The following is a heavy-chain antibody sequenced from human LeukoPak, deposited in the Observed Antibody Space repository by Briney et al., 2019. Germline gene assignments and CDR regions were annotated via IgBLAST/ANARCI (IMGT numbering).Heavy chain of an antibody. CDR2: ISSDSSYI. CDR3: TRDLMDYDVSTGLHHYYMDV. Sequence: GGSLRLSCAASGFTFSIYSMNWVRQAPGKGLEWVSCISSDSSYIYYADSVKGRFTISRDNAKNSLYLQMNTLRVEDTAVYYCTRDLMDYDVSTGLHHYYMDVWGQGTTVTVSS. D-gene: IGHD3-9*01. CDR1: GFTFSIYS. V-gene: IGHV3-21*01. J-gene: IGHJ6*02.